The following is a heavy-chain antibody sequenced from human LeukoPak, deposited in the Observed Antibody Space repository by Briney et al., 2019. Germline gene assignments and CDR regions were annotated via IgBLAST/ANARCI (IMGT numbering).Heavy chain of an antibody. CDR1: GYTFTYY. CDR2: INPNSGGT. D-gene: IGHD6-13*01. V-gene: IGHV1-2*06. CDR3: ATSRDRIAAAGRDEFDY. J-gene: IGHJ4*02. Sequence: GASVKVSCKASGYTFTYYIHWVRQAPGQGLEWMGRINPNSGGTNYAQKFQGRVTMTRDTSISTAYMELSRLSSDDTAVYYCATSRDRIAAAGRDEFDYWGQGTLVTVSS.